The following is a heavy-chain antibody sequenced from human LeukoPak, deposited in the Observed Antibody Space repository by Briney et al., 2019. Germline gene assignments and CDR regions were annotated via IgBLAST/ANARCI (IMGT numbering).Heavy chain of an antibody. CDR2: VNTNTGNP. J-gene: IGHJ6*03. D-gene: IGHD6-6*01. CDR3: ARDQSSSWSSYYYMDV. Sequence: APVKVSCKASGYTFTSYAMNWVRQAPGQGLEWMGWVNTNTGNPTYAQGFTGRFVFSLDTSVSTAYLQISSLKAEDTAVYYCARDQSSSWSSYYYMDVWGKGTTVTVSS. CDR1: GYTFTSYA. V-gene: IGHV7-4-1*02.